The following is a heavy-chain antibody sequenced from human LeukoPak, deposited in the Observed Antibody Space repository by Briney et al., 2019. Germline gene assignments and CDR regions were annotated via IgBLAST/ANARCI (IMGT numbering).Heavy chain of an antibody. Sequence: PGGSLRLSCAASGFTVSSISMSWVRQAPGKGLEWVANTNQDESEKHYVDSMKGRISISRDYAKSSLYLQMNSLRAEDTAVYYCARVFGEYLEAFDMWGQGTRVTVSS. D-gene: IGHD3-10*01. CDR2: TNQDESEK. CDR1: GFTVSSIS. CDR3: ARVFGEYLEAFDM. V-gene: IGHV3-7*01. J-gene: IGHJ3*02.